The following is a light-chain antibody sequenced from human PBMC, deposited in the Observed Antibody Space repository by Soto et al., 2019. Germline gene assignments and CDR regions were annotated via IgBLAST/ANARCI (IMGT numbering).Light chain of an antibody. V-gene: IGKV3-20*01. J-gene: IGKJ1*01. CDR1: QSVSSSY. Sequence: EIVLTQSPGTLSLSPVERATLSFRASQSVSSSYLAWYQQKPGQAPRLLIYGASSRATGIPDRFTGSGSGTDFTLTINRLEPEDFAVYFCQQYGSSPQTFGQGTKVDIK. CDR2: GAS. CDR3: QQYGSSPQT.